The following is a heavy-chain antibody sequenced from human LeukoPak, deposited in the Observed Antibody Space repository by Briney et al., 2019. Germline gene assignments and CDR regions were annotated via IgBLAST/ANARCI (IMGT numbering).Heavy chain of an antibody. CDR3: AKVVANWHDANDPFDI. V-gene: IGHV3-23*01. CDR2: ISGNGDNT. D-gene: IGHD1-1*01. J-gene: IGHJ3*02. CDR1: GFTFSSYA. Sequence: PGGSLRLSCAASGFTFSSYAMSWVRQAPGKGLEWVSSISGNGDNTYYADSVKGRFTISRDNSKNSLYLQVHSLRAEDTAVYYCAKVVANWHDANDPFDIWGQGTMVTVSS.